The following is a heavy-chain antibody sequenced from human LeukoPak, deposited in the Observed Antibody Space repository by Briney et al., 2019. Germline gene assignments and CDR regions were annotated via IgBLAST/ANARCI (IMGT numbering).Heavy chain of an antibody. V-gene: IGHV4-34*01. CDR2: INHSGST. Sequence: EPSETLSLTCAVYGGSFSGYYWSWIRQPPGKGLEWIGEINHSGSTNYNPSLKSRVTISVDTSKNQFSLKLSSVTAADTAVYYCARKCYDSSGYYILAYFDYWGQGTLVTVPS. D-gene: IGHD3-22*01. CDR1: GGSFSGYY. J-gene: IGHJ4*02. CDR3: ARKCYDSSGYYILAYFDY.